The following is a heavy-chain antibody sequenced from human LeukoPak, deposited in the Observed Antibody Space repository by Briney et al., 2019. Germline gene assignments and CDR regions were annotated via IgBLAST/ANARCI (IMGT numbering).Heavy chain of an antibody. J-gene: IGHJ6*03. V-gene: IGHV4-4*07. D-gene: IGHD6-13*01. CDR1: GDSIINYY. Sequence: SETLSITCSVSGDSIINYYWSWIRQPAGKGLEWLGRIYSTGTNDYNPSVKRRLTMSVDISKRQISLKLTSVTAADTAVYYCTREAMQQFPPYYYYYMDVWGKGTAVTVSS. CDR3: TREAMQQFPPYYYYYMDV. CDR2: IYSTGTN.